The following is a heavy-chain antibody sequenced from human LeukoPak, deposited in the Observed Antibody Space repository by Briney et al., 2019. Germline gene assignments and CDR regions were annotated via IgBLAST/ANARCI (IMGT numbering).Heavy chain of an antibody. CDR1: GYSFTNYW. D-gene: IGHD3-3*01. J-gene: IGHJ4*02. CDR3: ARLLSFLEIQGTN. CDR2: IYPSDSDT. V-gene: IGHV5-51*01. Sequence: GESLKISCKGSGYSFTNYWIGWVRQMPGKGLEWMGLIYPSDSDTRYSSSFQGQVTISADKSINTAYVQWGSLKASDTAVYYCARLLSFLEIQGTNWGQGTLVTVSS.